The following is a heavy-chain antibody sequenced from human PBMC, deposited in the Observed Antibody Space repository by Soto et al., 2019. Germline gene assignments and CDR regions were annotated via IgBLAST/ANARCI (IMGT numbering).Heavy chain of an antibody. CDR3: XXXXXXXXXXXXXXXXXXFDY. Sequence: QVQLVESGGGVVQPGRSLRLSCAASGFTFSSYGMHWVRQAPGXXXXXXXXXXXDGSNKYYADSVKGRXTIXXXNSXXXXXXXXXXXXXXXXXXXXXXXXXXXXXXXXXXXXXXXFDYWGQGTLVTVSS. CDR1: GFTFSSYG. J-gene: IGHJ4*02. V-gene: IGHV3-30*03. CDR2: XXXDGSNK.